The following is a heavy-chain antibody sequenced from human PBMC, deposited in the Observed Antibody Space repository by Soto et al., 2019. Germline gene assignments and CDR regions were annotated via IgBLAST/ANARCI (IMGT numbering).Heavy chain of an antibody. CDR2: ISSSGDSA. CDR3: AKSDTALSYGFDP. CDR1: GFTFGSYA. J-gene: IGHJ5*02. V-gene: IGHV3-23*01. Sequence: EVQLLESGGDLVQPGGSLRLSCAASGFTFGSYAMIWVRQAPGKGLVWVSTISSSGDSAYYADSVKGRFTVSRDNSMNTLYMQINGLRAEDTAVYYCAKSDTALSYGFDPWGQGTVVTVSS. D-gene: IGHD5-18*01.